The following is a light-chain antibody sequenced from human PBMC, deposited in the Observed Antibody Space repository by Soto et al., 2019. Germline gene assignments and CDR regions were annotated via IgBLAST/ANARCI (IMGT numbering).Light chain of an antibody. J-gene: IGKJ1*01. V-gene: IGKV3-15*01. CDR3: QQYNNWRGT. Sequence: ERVMTQSPATLSVSPGERATLSCRASQSVSSNLAWYQQKPGQAPRLLIYGASTRATGIPARFSGSGSGTEFTLTISSLQSEDFAVYYCQQYNNWRGTFGQGTKVEIK. CDR2: GAS. CDR1: QSVSSN.